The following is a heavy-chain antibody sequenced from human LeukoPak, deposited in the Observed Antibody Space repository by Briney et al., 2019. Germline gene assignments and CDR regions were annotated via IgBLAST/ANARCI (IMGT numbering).Heavy chain of an antibody. CDR2: ISYDGSNK. J-gene: IGHJ4*02. Sequence: PGGSLRLSCAASGFTFSSYAMHWVRQAPGKGLEWVAVISYDGSNKYYADSVKGRFTISRDNSKNTLYLQMNSLRAEDTAVYYCARGAPPSFTSGKRPHYFDYWGQGTLVTVSS. V-gene: IGHV3-30-3*01. CDR3: ARGAPPSFTSGKRPHYFDY. D-gene: IGHD2-8*01. CDR1: GFTFSSYA.